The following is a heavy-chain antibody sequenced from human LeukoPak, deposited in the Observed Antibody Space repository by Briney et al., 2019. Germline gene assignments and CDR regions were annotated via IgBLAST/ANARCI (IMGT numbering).Heavy chain of an antibody. CDR2: ISWNSGSI. CDR3: ASYGTAAFDY. CDR1: GFTFDDYA. V-gene: IGHV3-9*03. D-gene: IGHD5-18*01. J-gene: IGHJ4*02. Sequence: GRSLRLSCAASGFTFDDYAMHWVRQAPGKGLEWVSGISWNSGSIGYADSVKGRFTISRDNAKNSLYLQMNSLRAEDMALYYCASYGTAAFDYWGQGTLVTVSS.